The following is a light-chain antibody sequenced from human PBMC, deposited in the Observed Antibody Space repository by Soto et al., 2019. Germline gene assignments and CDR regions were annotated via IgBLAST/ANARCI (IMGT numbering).Light chain of an antibody. CDR2: DVN. J-gene: IGLJ1*01. CDR3: LSFVTRGTYV. V-gene: IGLV2-14*03. Sequence: QSALTQPASVSGSPGQSITISCTGTSIDVGAHNYVSWYQQHPDKAPKLILSDVNNRPSGVSSRFSGSKSGNTASLTISVLQAEDEADYFCLSFVTRGTYVFGSGTTLTVL. CDR1: SIDVGAHNY.